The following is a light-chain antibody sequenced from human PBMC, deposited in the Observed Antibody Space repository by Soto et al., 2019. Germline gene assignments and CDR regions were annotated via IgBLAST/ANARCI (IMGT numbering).Light chain of an antibody. J-gene: IGKJ1*01. CDR3: QQYNSYPWT. CDR2: KAS. V-gene: IGKV1-5*03. Sequence: DIQMTQSPSTLSASVGDRVTITCRASQSISSWLAWYQQKPGKAPKLLIYKASSLESGVPSRFSGSGSGTEFTLTISSLQPDDFPTYYCQQYNSYPWTFGQGPKVQIK. CDR1: QSISSW.